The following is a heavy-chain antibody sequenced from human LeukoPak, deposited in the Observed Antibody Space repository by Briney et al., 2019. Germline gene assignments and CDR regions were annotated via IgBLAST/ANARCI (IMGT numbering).Heavy chain of an antibody. V-gene: IGHV3-49*03. D-gene: IGHD4-17*01. CDR1: GFTFGDYA. J-gene: IGHJ6*03. CDR3: TRKDGDYVYGRYMDV. CDR2: IRSKAYGGTT. Sequence: QPERSLRLSCTASGFTFGDYAMSWFRQAPGKGLEWVGFIRSKAYGGTTEYAASVKGRFTISRDDSKSIAYLQMNSLKTEDTAVYYCTRKDGDYVYGRYMDVWGKGTTVTVSS.